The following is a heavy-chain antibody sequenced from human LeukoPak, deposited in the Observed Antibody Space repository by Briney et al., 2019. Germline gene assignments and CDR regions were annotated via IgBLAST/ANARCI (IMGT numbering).Heavy chain of an antibody. Sequence: GGSLRLSCAASGFTFSSYAMSWVRQAPGKGLEWVSAISGSGGKTYYTDSVKGRFTIFRDNSKNTLYLQMNSLRAEDTAVYYCAKAAPSGNYYNVPGVWGQGTLVTVSS. J-gene: IGHJ4*02. V-gene: IGHV3-23*01. D-gene: IGHD3-10*01. CDR1: GFTFSSYA. CDR3: AKAAPSGNYYNVPGV. CDR2: ISGSGGKT.